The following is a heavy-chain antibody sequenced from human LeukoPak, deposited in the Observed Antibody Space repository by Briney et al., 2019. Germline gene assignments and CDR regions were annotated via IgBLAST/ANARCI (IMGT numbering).Heavy chain of an antibody. CDR1: GGSISSYY. Sequence: SETLSLTCTVSGGSISSYYWSWIRQPAGKGLEWIWRIYTSGSTNYNPSLKSRVTISVDTSKNQFSLKLSSVTAADTAVYYCARAIVGPTRGAFDIWGQGKMVTVSP. V-gene: IGHV4-4*07. CDR3: ARAIVGPTRGAFDI. D-gene: IGHD1-26*01. CDR2: IYTSGST. J-gene: IGHJ3*02.